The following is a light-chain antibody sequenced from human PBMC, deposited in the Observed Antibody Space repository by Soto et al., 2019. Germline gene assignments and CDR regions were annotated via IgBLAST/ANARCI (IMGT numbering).Light chain of an antibody. V-gene: IGKV3-15*01. CDR3: QQYNNWTLWT. J-gene: IGKJ1*01. CDR2: GAP. CDR1: QSVSSN. Sequence: EIVMTQSPATLSVSPGERATLSCRASQSVSSNLAWYQQKPGQAPRLLIYGAPTRATGIPASFSGSGSGTEFTLTISSLQSEDCAVYSCQQYNNWTLWTFGQGTKVEIK.